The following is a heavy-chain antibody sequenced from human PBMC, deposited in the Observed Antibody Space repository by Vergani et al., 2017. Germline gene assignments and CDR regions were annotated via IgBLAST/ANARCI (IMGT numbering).Heavy chain of an antibody. Sequence: QVQLQASGPGRVKPSQTLSLTCTMSGGSISAGYYFWSWIRQPAGKGLEWLGHISASGNASHSPSLKTRVSMSVDTSKNQFSLTVTSVTAADTAIYFCARRSGGYYSGGKVHPLRTAFDVWGQGILVTVSS. CDR1: GGSISAGYYF. J-gene: IGHJ4*02. D-gene: IGHD2-15*01. CDR3: ARRSGGYYSGGKVHPLRTAFDV. CDR2: ISASGNA. V-gene: IGHV4-61*02.